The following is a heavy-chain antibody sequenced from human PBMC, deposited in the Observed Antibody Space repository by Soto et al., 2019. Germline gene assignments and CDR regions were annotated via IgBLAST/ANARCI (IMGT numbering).Heavy chain of an antibody. CDR2: INPSGGST. D-gene: IGHD3-16*01. CDR3: ARDIGGGTYDYIWGSYAVY. CDR1: GYTFTSYY. V-gene: IGHV1-46*01. Sequence: GASVKVSCKASGYTFTSYYMHWVRQAPGQGLEWMGIINPSGGSTSYAQKFQGRVTMTRDKSTSTAYMELSSLRSEDTAVYYCARDIGGGTYDYIWGSYAVYWGQGTLVTVSS. J-gene: IGHJ4*02.